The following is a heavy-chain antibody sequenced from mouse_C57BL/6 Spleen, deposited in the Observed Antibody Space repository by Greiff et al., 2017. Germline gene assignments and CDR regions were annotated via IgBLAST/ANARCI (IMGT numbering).Heavy chain of an antibody. CDR1: GYTFTDYE. Sequence: VQLQQSGAELVRPGASVTLSCKASGYTFTDYEMHWVKQTPVHGLEWIGAIDPETGGTAYNQKFKGKAILTADKSSSTAYMELRSLTSEDSAVYYCTSYYGSRSFDYWGQGTTLTVSS. V-gene: IGHV1-15*01. CDR3: TSYYGSRSFDY. J-gene: IGHJ2*01. D-gene: IGHD1-1*01. CDR2: IDPETGGT.